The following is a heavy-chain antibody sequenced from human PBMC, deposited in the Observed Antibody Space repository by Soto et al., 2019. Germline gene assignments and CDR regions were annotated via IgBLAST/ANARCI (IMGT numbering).Heavy chain of an antibody. CDR1: GGSISSGGYS. J-gene: IGHJ3*02. V-gene: IGHV4-30-2*01. CDR2: IYHSGST. D-gene: IGHD2-2*01. Sequence: QLQLQESGSGLVKPSQTLSLTCAVSGGSISSGGYSWSWIRQPPGKGLEWIGYIYHSGSTYYNPSLRRRVTIXXDXSXXQFSLKLSSVTAADTAVYYCARATEYQLLPNAFDIWGQGTMVTVSS. CDR3: ARATEYQLLPNAFDI.